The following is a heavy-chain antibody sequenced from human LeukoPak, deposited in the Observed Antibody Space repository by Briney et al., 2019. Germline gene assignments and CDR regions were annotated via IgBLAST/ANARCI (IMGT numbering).Heavy chain of an antibody. CDR2: IRYDGSNK. CDR3: AKGGGYCSSTSCSYYFDY. Sequence: GRSLRLSCAASGFTFSSYGMHWVRQAPGKGLEWVAFIRYDGSNKYYADSVKGRFTISRDNSKNTLYLQMNSLRAEDTAVYYCAKGGGYCSSTSCSYYFDYWGQGTLVTVSS. J-gene: IGHJ4*02. D-gene: IGHD2-2*01. CDR1: GFTFSSYG. V-gene: IGHV3-30*02.